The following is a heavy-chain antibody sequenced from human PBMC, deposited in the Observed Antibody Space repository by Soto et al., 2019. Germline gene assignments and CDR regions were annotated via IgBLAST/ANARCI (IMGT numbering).Heavy chain of an antibody. J-gene: IGHJ4*01. CDR1: GVSISSDEYY. CDR2: IYYSGST. V-gene: IGHV4-30-4*01. Sequence: SETLSLTCSVSGVSISSDEYYWSWIRQHAGKGLDWIGYIYYSGSTYYNPSLKSRVTLSVDTSKNQFSLQLTSATAADTAVYYCTRVMEQLALDYWCHGTLVTVSS. CDR3: TRVMEQLALDY. D-gene: IGHD6-6*01.